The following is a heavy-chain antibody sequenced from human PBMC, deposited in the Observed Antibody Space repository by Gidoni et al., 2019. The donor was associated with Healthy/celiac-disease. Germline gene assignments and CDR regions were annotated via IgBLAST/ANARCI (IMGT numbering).Heavy chain of an antibody. Sequence: EVQLVESGGGLVKPGGSLRLSCAAAGFTFSTYSMNWVRQAPGTGLEWVSSISSISSYIYYADSVKGRFTISRDNAKNSLYLQMNSLRAEDTAVYYCASSGWYGYYMDVWGKGTTVTVSS. V-gene: IGHV3-21*01. CDR1: GFTFSTYS. J-gene: IGHJ6*03. CDR3: ASSGWYGYYMDV. D-gene: IGHD6-19*01. CDR2: ISSISSYI.